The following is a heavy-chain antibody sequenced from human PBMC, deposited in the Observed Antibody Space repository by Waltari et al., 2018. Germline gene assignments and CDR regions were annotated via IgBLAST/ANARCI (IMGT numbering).Heavy chain of an antibody. CDR3: TRQASGDYSFDN. CDR1: GFTFSDYA. J-gene: IGHJ4*02. CDR2: ISGSGGST. V-gene: IGHV3-23*01. D-gene: IGHD4-17*01. Sequence: EVQLLESGGGLVQPGGSLRLSCAASGFTFSDYAMSWVRQAPGKGLEWVSTISGSGGSTYYADSVKGRFTISRDTSKNTLYVQMKSLRAEDTAVYYCTRQASGDYSFDNWGQGTLVTVSS.